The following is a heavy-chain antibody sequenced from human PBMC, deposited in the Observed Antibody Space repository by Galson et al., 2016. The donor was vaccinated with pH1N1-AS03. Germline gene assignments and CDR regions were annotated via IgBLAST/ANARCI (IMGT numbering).Heavy chain of an antibody. CDR2: INYSGST. CDR1: GGSLSSSRYY. V-gene: IGHV4-39*01. J-gene: IGHJ4*02. CDR3: ARVVGARPPPDY. D-gene: IGHD1-26*01. Sequence: ETLSLTCTVSGGSLSSSRYYWGWLRQPPGKGLEWIGSINYSGSTYYNPSLKSRVTISGDTSKNQLSLKVTSMTAADTAVYYCARVVGARPPPDYWGQGTLVTVSS.